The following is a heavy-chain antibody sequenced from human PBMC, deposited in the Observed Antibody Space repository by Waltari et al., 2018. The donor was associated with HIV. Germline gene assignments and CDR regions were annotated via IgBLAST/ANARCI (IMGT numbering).Heavy chain of an antibody. J-gene: IGHJ4*02. Sequence: QLQLHESGPGVVKPSETLSLTCTVSGGSIGDSSSYWAWIRQTPGKGLEWIGSFFYGGSSSYGGVASYLPSLKSRLSISVDTSRNQLSLKLRSVNATDTAVYFCARPPQTGDLGDYWGRGTLVTVS. CDR2: FFYGGSSSYGGVA. CDR1: GGSIGDSSSY. V-gene: IGHV4-39*01. CDR3: ARPPQTGDLGDY. D-gene: IGHD7-27*01.